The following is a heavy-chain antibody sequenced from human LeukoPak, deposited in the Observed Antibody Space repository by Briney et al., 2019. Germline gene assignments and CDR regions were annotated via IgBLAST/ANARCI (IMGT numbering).Heavy chain of an antibody. CDR2: ITTYNGNT. D-gene: IGHD2-15*01. J-gene: IGHJ5*02. Sequence: ASVKVSCKASGYTFINYGITWVRQAPGQGLEWMGWITTYNGNTYYAQNFQGRVTMTADTSTGTAYMEVRSLRSDDTAVYYCARLSPPIASFCSGGTCYSGGFDPWGQGTLVTVSS. CDR1: GYTFINYG. CDR3: ARLSPPIASFCSGGTCYSGGFDP. V-gene: IGHV1-18*01.